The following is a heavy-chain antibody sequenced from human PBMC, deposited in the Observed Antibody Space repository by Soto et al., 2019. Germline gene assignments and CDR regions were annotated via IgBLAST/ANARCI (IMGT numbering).Heavy chain of an antibody. CDR2: IDPSDSQT. Sequence: GESLKISCKGSGYSFAGYWITWVRKKPGKGLEWMGRIDPSDSQTYYSPSFRGHVTISATKSITTVFLQWSSLRASDTAMYYCARQIYDSDTGPNFQYYFDSWGQGTPVTVSS. J-gene: IGHJ4*02. D-gene: IGHD3-22*01. V-gene: IGHV5-10-1*01. CDR1: GYSFAGYW. CDR3: ARQIYDSDTGPNFQYYFDS.